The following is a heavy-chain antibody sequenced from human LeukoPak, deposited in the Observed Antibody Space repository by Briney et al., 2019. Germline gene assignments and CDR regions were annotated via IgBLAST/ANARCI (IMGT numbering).Heavy chain of an antibody. CDR1: GGTVSNNY. J-gene: IGHJ4*02. V-gene: IGHV3-66*02. CDR2: IYPDGGT. Sequence: GGSLRLSCALSGGTVSNNYMSWVRQAPGKGLEWVSIIYPDGGTNYADSVKGRFIISRDDFKNTMFLHMNSLRTEDTAVYYCARLTDCWGQGALVTVSS. CDR3: ARLTDC.